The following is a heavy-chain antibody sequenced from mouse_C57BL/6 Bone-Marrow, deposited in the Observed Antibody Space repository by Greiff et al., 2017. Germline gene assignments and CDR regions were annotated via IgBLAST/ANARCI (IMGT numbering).Heavy chain of an antibody. V-gene: IGHV5-6*01. D-gene: IGHD2-5*01. J-gene: IGHJ3*01. CDR1: GFTFSSYG. Sequence: EVQLVESGGDLVKPGGSLKLSCAASGFTFSSYGMSWVRQTPDKRLEWVATISSGGSYTYYPDNVKGRFTISRDNAKNTLYLQMSSLKSEDTAMYYCAGHETYYSNYGAYGGQGNLVTVSA. CDR3: AGHETYYSNYGAY. CDR2: ISSGGSYT.